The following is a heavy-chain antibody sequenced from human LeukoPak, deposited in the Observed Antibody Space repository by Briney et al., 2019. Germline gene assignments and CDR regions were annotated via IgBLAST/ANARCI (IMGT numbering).Heavy chain of an antibody. CDR3: ARHSPIFGVVIIKYNWFDP. J-gene: IGHJ5*02. Sequence: PSETLSLTCTVTGGSLSSSVYYWGWIRQPPGRGLEWVGSLYYSGSTYNNPSLKSRVTISVDTSKNQFSLKLSSVTAADTAVYYCARHSPIFGVVIIKYNWFDPWGQGTLVTVSS. CDR2: LYYSGST. CDR1: GGSLSSSVYY. V-gene: IGHV4-39*01. D-gene: IGHD3-3*01.